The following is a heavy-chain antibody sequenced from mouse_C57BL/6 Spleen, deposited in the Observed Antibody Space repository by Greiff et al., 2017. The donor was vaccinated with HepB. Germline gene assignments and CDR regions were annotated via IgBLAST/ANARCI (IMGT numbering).Heavy chain of an antibody. CDR2: IYPGDGDT. J-gene: IGHJ2*01. Sequence: VMLVESGPELVKPGASVKISCKASGYAFSSSWMNWVKQRPGKGLEWIGRIYPGDGDTNYNGKFKGKATLTADKSSSTAYMQLSSLTSEDSAVYFCARRVYYGNYDFDYWGQGTTLTVSS. V-gene: IGHV1-82*01. CDR3: ARRVYYGNYDFDY. D-gene: IGHD2-1*01. CDR1: GYAFSSSW.